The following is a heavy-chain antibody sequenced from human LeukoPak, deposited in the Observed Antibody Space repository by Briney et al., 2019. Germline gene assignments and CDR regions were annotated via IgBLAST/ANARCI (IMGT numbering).Heavy chain of an antibody. CDR2: INNDRSST. J-gene: IGHJ6*02. CDR1: EFTLSNYW. CDR3: AREKPADYGSGSYDLQYYYFGMDV. D-gene: IGHD3-10*01. V-gene: IGHV3-74*01. Sequence: PGGSLRLSCAASEFTLSNYWMHWVRQAPGKGLVWVSRINNDRSSTSYADYVKGRFTVSRDNAKSTVYLQMISLGDEDTAVYYCAREKPADYGSGSYDLQYYYFGMDVWGQGTTVTVSS.